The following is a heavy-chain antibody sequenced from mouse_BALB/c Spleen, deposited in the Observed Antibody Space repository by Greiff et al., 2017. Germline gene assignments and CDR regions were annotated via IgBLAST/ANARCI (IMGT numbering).Heavy chain of an antibody. J-gene: IGHJ2*01. V-gene: IGHV3-8*02. CDR3: ARCSNYGYYLDY. CDR2: ISNSGST. CDR1: GDSFTSGY. D-gene: IGHD2-5*01. Sequence: VQLQQSGPSLVKPSQSLSLTCSVTGDSFTSGYWNWIRKLPGNKLEYMGYISNSGSTYYNPSLKSRISITRDTSKNQYYLQLNSVTTEDTATYYCARCSNYGYYLDYWGQGTTLTVSS.